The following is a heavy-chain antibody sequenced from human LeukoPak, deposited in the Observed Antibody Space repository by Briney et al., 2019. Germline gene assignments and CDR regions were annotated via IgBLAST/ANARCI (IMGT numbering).Heavy chain of an antibody. Sequence: GRSLRLSCAASGFTFSRYGMHWVRQAPGKGLEWVAAMWYDGSNRNYADSVKGRFTISRDNSKNTLYLQMNSLRAADTAVYYCARDNDGDSFDAFDIWGQGTMVTVSS. J-gene: IGHJ3*02. CDR1: GFTFSRYG. V-gene: IGHV3-33*01. CDR3: ARDNDGDSFDAFDI. CDR2: MWYDGSNR. D-gene: IGHD4-17*01.